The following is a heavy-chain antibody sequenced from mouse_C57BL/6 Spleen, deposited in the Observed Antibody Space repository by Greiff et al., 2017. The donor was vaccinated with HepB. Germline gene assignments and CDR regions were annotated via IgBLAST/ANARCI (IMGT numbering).Heavy chain of an antibody. CDR2: IYPSDSET. CDR1: GYTFTSYW. V-gene: IGHV1-61*01. J-gene: IGHJ1*03. CDR3: ARGEVYSNGV. D-gene: IGHD2-5*01. Sequence: VQLQQPGAELVRPGSSVKLSCKASGYTFTSYWLDWVKQRPGQGLEWIGNIYPSDSETHYNQKFKDKATLTVDKSSSTAYMQLSSLTSEDSAVYYCARGEVYSNGVWGTGTTVTVSS.